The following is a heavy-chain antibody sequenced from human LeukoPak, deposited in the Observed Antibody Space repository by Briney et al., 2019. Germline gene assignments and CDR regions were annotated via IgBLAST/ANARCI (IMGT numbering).Heavy chain of an antibody. CDR1: GFTFSSYA. CDR2: ISGSGGST. D-gene: IGHD5-18*01. J-gene: IGHJ6*03. V-gene: IGHV3-23*01. Sequence: PGGSLRLSCAASGFTFSSYAMSSVRQAPGKGLEWVSAISGSGGSTYYADSVKGRFTISRDNSKNTLYLQMNSLRAEDTAVYYCAKGDTAMVFGYYMDVWGKGTTVTVSS. CDR3: AKGDTAMVFGYYMDV.